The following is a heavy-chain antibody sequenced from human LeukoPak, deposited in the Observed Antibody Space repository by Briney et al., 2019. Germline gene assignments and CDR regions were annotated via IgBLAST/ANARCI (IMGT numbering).Heavy chain of an antibody. CDR2: ITAYHGNA. Sequence: ASVKVSCKASGYTFNSYGISWVRQAPGQGLEWMGWITAYHGNANYEQKLQGRLRMTTDTSTSTAYMELRSLRSDDTAVYYCARGGATTTIDYWGQGTLVTASS. V-gene: IGHV1-18*01. CDR1: GYTFNSYG. J-gene: IGHJ4*02. CDR3: ARGGATTTIDY. D-gene: IGHD5-12*01.